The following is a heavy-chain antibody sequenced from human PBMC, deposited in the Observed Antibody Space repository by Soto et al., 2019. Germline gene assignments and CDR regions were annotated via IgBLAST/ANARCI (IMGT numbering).Heavy chain of an antibody. V-gene: IGHV1-69*04. Sequence: SVELCWEASRVGYSSYTRSWVRQAPGQGLEWMGRIIPILGIANYAQKFQGRVTITADKSTSTAYMELSSLRSEDTAVYYCARDVSSGWPTWGQGTLVTAS. CDR1: RVGYSSYT. CDR2: IIPILGIA. D-gene: IGHD6-19*01. J-gene: IGHJ5*02. CDR3: ARDVSSGWPT.